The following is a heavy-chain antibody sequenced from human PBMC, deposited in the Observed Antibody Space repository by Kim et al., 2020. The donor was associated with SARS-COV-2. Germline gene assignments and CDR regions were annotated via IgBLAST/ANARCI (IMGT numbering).Heavy chain of an antibody. D-gene: IGHD7-27*01. CDR1: DLPFRARI. Sequence: GGSLRLSCTTSDLPFRARIMHWVRQAPGKGLEWIGHVRTKTEGETTQYAASVEGRVTISRDDSKSIAYLQIGSLSSDDTAVYYCRPGHWGADWGRGTLVTVSS. CDR3: RPGHWGAD. J-gene: IGHJ4*02. V-gene: IGHV3-49*04. CDR2: VRTKTEGETT.